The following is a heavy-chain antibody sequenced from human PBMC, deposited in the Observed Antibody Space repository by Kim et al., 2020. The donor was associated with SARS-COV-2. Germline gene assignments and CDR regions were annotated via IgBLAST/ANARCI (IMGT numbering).Heavy chain of an antibody. CDR2: DK. J-gene: IGHJ4*02. D-gene: IGHD3-10*01. V-gene: IGHV3-7*01. CDR3: ARDPHRGSLDS. Sequence: DKSYVDSLERRFIISRDNAKNSLYLQMTRLRAEDTAVYFCARDPHRGSLDSWGQGVLVTVSS.